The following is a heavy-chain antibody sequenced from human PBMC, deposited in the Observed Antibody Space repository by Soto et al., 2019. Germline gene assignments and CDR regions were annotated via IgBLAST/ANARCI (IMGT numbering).Heavy chain of an antibody. J-gene: IGHJ5*02. D-gene: IGHD2-2*01. CDR2: IYYSGST. V-gene: IGHV4-30-4*01. CDR3: ARERAAAAHNWFDP. Sequence: PSETLSLTCTVSGGSISSGDYYWSWIRQPPGKGLEWIGYIYYSGSTYYNPSLKSRVTISVDTSKNQFSLKLSSVTAADTAVYYCARERAAAAHNWFDPWGQGTLVTVSS. CDR1: GGSISSGDYY.